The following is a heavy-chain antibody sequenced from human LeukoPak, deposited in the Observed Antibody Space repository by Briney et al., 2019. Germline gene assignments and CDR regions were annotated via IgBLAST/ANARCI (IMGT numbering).Heavy chain of an antibody. D-gene: IGHD1-1*01. CDR3: ARDPGRRYYFDY. CDR2: IYHSGST. Sequence: PSETLSLTCTVSGYSISSGYYWGWIRQPPGKGLEWIGSIYHSGSTYYNPSLRSRVTISVDTSKNQFSLRLSSVTAADTAVYYCARDPGRRYYFDYWGQGTLVTVSS. J-gene: IGHJ4*02. V-gene: IGHV4-38-2*02. CDR1: GYSISSGYY.